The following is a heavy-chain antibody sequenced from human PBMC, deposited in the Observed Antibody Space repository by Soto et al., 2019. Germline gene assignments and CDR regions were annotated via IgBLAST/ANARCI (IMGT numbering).Heavy chain of an antibody. J-gene: IGHJ3*02. D-gene: IGHD1-7*01. CDR1: GFTFSTYV. V-gene: IGHV3-23*01. CDR3: ARRAKSATTNWGAFDI. Sequence: GGSLRLSCAASGFTFSTYVMNWVRQAPGKGLEWVSTISYSADKTFYADSVKGRFTISRDNSRDTLFLQMNSLRADDAALYYCARRAKSATTNWGAFDIWGQGTMVTVS. CDR2: ISYSADKT.